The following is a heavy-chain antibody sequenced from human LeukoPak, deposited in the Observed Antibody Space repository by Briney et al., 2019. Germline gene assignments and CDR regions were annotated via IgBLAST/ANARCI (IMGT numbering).Heavy chain of an antibody. Sequence: GESLKISCKGSGYTFTSYYMHWVRQAPGQGLEWMGIINPSGGSTSYAQKFQGRVTMTRDTSASTVYMELSSLRSEDTAVYYCARDLDFWSGYYIGYXXQGTLVTVSS. V-gene: IGHV1-46*01. J-gene: IGHJ4*02. CDR3: ARDLDFWSGYYIGY. CDR2: INPSGGST. CDR1: GYTFTSYY. D-gene: IGHD3-3*01.